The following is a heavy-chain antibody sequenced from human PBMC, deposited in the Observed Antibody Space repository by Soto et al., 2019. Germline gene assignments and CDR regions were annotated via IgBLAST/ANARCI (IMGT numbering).Heavy chain of an antibody. Sequence: SETLSLTCTVSGGSIRSDCWSWSRQPPGKGLEWIGYIHNSGRTSYNPSLKSRITISLNTSENQFSLQLDSVTASDTAIYFCARGGYNSPWYGGQGYWFDSWGHGPLVTV. J-gene: IGHJ5*01. CDR1: GGSIRSDC. V-gene: IGHV4-59*01. D-gene: IGHD6-13*01. CDR3: ARGGYNSPWYGGQGYWFDS. CDR2: IHNSGRT.